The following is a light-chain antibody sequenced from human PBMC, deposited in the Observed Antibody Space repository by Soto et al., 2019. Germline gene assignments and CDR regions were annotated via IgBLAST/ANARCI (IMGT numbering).Light chain of an antibody. CDR2: DVS. CDR3: CSYAGSYTFV. J-gene: IGLJ1*01. V-gene: IGLV2-11*01. CDR1: SSDVGGYNY. Sequence: QSLLTQPRSVSGSPGQSVTISCTGTSSDVGGYNYVSWYQQHPGKAPKLMIYDVSKRPSGVPDRFSGSKSGNTASLTISGLQAEDEADYYCCSYAGSYTFVFATGTKSPS.